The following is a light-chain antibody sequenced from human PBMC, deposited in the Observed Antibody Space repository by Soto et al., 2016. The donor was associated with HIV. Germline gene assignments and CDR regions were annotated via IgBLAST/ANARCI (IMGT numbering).Light chain of an antibody. CDR3: LQHNGFPRS. V-gene: IGKV1-17*01. J-gene: IGKJ1*01. CDR1: QGIRKD. Sequence: DIQLTQSPSSLSASVGDRVTITCRASQGIRKDLGWYHQKPGKAPQRLIQAASTLHSGAQSRFIGRGYGTEFTLTISSLQPEDFGTYYCLQHNGFPRSFGQGTRVEI. CDR2: AAS.